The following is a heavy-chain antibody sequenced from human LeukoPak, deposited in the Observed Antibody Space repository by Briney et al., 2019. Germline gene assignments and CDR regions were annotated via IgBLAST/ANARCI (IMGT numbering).Heavy chain of an antibody. CDR1: GYTFSGYY. CDR3: ARGRGGATTGFDH. V-gene: IGHV1-2*02. J-gene: IGHJ4*02. CDR2: INSNSGAR. D-gene: IGHD1-26*01. Sequence: ASVKVSCKASGYTFSGYYMHWVRQAPGQGLESMGWINSNSGARNYAPKFQGRVTFSRDNSISTAYMELSSLRSDGTAIYYCARGRGGATTGFDHWGQGTMVTVS.